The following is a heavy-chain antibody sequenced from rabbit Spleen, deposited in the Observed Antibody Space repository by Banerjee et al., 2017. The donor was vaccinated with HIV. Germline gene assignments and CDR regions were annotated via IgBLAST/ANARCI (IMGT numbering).Heavy chain of an antibody. CDR2: IYISSDNT. Sequence: QEQLVESGGGLIQPGGSLKLSCKASGFDFSSYGVSWVRQAPGKGLEWIGCIYISSDNTYYASWAKGRFTISKTSSTTVTLQMTSLTGADTATYFCTKSYNLWGPGTLVTVS. V-gene: IGHV1S45*01. CDR3: TKSYNL. CDR1: GFDFSSYG. J-gene: IGHJ4*01.